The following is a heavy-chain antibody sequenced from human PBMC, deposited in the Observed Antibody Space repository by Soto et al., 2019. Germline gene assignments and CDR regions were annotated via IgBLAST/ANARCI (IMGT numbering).Heavy chain of an antibody. CDR3: ARTAGGSPRAYYYYSMDV. Sequence: ASVKVSCKASGYTFTGYYMHWVRQAPGQGLEWMGWINPNSGGTNYAQKFQGRVTMTRDTSKNQFSLKLSSVTAADTAVYYCARTAGGSPRAYYYYSMDVWGQGTTVTVSS. D-gene: IGHD2-15*01. J-gene: IGHJ6*02. CDR2: INPNSGGT. CDR1: GYTFTGYY. V-gene: IGHV1-2*02.